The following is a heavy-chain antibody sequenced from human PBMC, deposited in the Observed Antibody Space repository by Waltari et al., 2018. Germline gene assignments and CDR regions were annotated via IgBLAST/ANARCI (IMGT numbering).Heavy chain of an antibody. D-gene: IGHD2-15*01. CDR3: AREGKSGGRAFDI. V-gene: IGHV3-43*01. CDR2: ISWDGGST. Sequence: EVQLVESGGVVVQPGGSLRLSCAASGFTFDDYTMHWVRQAPGKGLEWVSLISWDGGSTYYADSVKGRFTISRDNSKNTLDLQMNSLRAEDTAVYYCAREGKSGGRAFDIWGQGTMVTVSS. J-gene: IGHJ3*02. CDR1: GFTFDDYT.